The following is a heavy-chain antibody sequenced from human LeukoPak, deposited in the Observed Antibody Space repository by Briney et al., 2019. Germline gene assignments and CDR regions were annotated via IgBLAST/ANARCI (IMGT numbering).Heavy chain of an antibody. CDR3: ARVQRVGATIGLFDY. CDR2: INPNSGGT. CDR1: GYTFTGDY. V-gene: IGHV1-2*02. Sequence: GASVKVSCKASGYTFTGDYMYWVRQAPGQGLEWMGWINPNSGGTKYAQKFQGRVTMTRDTSISTAYMELSSLRSEDTAVYYCARVQRVGATIGLFDYWGQGTLVTVSS. J-gene: IGHJ4*02. D-gene: IGHD1-26*01.